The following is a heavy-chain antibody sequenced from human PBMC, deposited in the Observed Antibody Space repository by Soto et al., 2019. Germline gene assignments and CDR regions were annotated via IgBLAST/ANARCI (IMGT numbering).Heavy chain of an antibody. CDR3: ARVVERGYGFGEFDY. Sequence: SETLSLTCTVSGGSISSYYWSWIRQPPGKGLEWIGYIYYSGSTNYNPSLKSRVTISVDTSKNQFSLKLSSATAADTAVYYCARVVERGYGFGEFDYWGQGTLVTVSS. V-gene: IGHV4-59*01. D-gene: IGHD3-10*01. J-gene: IGHJ4*02. CDR1: GGSISSYY. CDR2: IYYSGST.